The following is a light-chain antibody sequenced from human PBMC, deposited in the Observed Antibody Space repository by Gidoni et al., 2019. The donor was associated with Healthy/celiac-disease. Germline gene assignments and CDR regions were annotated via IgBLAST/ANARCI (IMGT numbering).Light chain of an antibody. CDR2: SNN. J-gene: IGLJ2*01. CDR3: AAWDDSLSGPVV. Sequence: QSVLTQPPSASGTPGQRVTISCSGSSSNIGSNYVYWYQQLPGTAPKLLSYSNNQRPSGVPDRFSGSKSGTSASLAISGLRSEDEADYYCAAWDDSLSGPVVFGGGTKLTVL. V-gene: IGLV1-47*02. CDR1: SSNIGSNY.